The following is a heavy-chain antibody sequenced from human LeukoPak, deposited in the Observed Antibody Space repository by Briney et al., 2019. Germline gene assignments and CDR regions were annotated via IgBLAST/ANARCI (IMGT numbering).Heavy chain of an antibody. CDR3: AELGITMIGGV. J-gene: IGHJ6*04. CDR2: ISSSGSTK. D-gene: IGHD3-10*02. V-gene: IGHV3-48*03. CDR1: GFTLSSYE. Sequence: GGTLRLSCAASGFTLSSYEMNWVRQAPAKGLEWVSYISSSGSTKYYADSAKGRFTISRDNPKNSLYLQMNSLRAEDTAVYYCAELGITMIGGVWGKGTTVTISS.